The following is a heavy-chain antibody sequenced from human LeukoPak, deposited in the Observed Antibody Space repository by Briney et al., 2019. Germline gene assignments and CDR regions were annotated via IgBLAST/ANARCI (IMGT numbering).Heavy chain of an antibody. CDR1: GGSFSSLF. J-gene: IGHJ3*01. V-gene: IGHV4-59*11. CDR3: ARTNAFDS. CDR2: IFDTGST. Sequence: SETLSLTCTVSGGSFSSLFWSWIRQPPGKGLEWIGYIFDTGSTSYNPSLKGRVTISLDTSKNQFSLKVSSVTTADTAVYYCARTNAFDSWGQGTLVTVAS.